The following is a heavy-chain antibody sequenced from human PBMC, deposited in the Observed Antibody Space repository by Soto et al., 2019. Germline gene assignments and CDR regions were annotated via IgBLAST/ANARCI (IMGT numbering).Heavy chain of an antibody. J-gene: IGHJ3*02. CDR3: ARVRGGDLKAFDI. D-gene: IGHD3-10*01. CDR2: ISSSSSYI. Sequence: EVQLVESGGGLVKPGGSLRLSCAASGFTFSSYSMNWVRQAPGKGLEWVSLISSSSSYIYYADSVKGRFTISRDNAKNSLYQQINSRRSEDTAVYYRARVRGGDLKAFDIWGQGTMVTVSS. V-gene: IGHV3-21*01. CDR1: GFTFSSYS.